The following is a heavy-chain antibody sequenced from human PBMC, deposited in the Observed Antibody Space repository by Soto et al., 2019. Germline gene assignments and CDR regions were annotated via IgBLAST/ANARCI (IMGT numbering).Heavy chain of an antibody. CDR3: AKGMSGSYSYNWCDP. CDR1: GFTFRSYA. CDR2: IGGSGDST. D-gene: IGHD1-26*01. J-gene: IGHJ5*02. Sequence: EVQLLESGGGLVQPGGSLRLSCAASGFTFRSYAMSWVRQAPGKGLEWVSAIGGSGDSTFYADSVKGRFTISRDNSKNTLYLQMNSLRAEDTAVYYCAKGMSGSYSYNWCDPWGQGTLVTVSS. V-gene: IGHV3-23*01.